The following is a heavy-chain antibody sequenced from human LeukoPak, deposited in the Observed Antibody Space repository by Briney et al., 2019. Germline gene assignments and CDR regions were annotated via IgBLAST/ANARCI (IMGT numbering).Heavy chain of an antibody. CDR3: ARDSHVDKNYYGMDV. V-gene: IGHV3-11*01. CDR2: ISSSGSTI. CDR1: GFTSSDYY. Sequence: GGSLRLSCAASGFTSSDYYMSWIRQAPGKGLEWVSYISSSGSTIYYADSVKGRFTISRDNAKNSLYLQMNSLRAEDTAVYYCARDSHVDKNYYGMDVWGQGTTVTVSS. D-gene: IGHD5-12*01. J-gene: IGHJ6*02.